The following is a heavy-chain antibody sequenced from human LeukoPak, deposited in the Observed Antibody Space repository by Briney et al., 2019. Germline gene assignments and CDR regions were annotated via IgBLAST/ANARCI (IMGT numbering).Heavy chain of an antibody. CDR1: GFTFSRYW. J-gene: IGHJ6*02. Sequence: PGGSLTLSCPASGFTFSRYWMHWVRQVPGKGLVWVARINPDATIITYADSVRGRVTISRDNAKNTLYLQMNSLRAEATAVYYCARALFGESTYYYYYYGMDVWGQGTTVTVSS. CDR2: INPDATII. CDR3: ARALFGESTYYYYYYGMDV. D-gene: IGHD3-10*01. V-gene: IGHV3-74*01.